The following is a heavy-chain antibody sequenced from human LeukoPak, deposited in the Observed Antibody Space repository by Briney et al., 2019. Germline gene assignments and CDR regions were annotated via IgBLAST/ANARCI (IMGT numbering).Heavy chain of an antibody. CDR2: ISAYNGNT. D-gene: IGHD2-2*01. J-gene: IGHJ5*02. Sequence: ASVKVSCKASGYTFTSYGISWVRQAPGQGLEWMGWISAYNGNTNYAQKFQGRGTMTRDTSISTAYMELSRLRSDDTAVYYCARDTSWFDPWGQGTLVTVSS. CDR3: ARDTSWFDP. V-gene: IGHV1-18*01. CDR1: GYTFTSYG.